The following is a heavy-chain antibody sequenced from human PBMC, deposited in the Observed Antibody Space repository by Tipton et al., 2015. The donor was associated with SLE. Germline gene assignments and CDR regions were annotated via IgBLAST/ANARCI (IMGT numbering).Heavy chain of an antibody. Sequence: QSGAEVKKPGSSVKVSCKASGGTFSSYAISWVRQAPGQGLEWMGRIIPIFGTANYAQKFQGRVTITADESTSTAYMELSSLRSEDTAVYYCANPNCSGGSCHDAFDIWGQGTMVTVSS. V-gene: IGHV1-69*15. D-gene: IGHD2-15*01. CDR3: ANPNCSGGSCHDAFDI. CDR2: IIPIFGTA. J-gene: IGHJ3*02. CDR1: GGTFSSYA.